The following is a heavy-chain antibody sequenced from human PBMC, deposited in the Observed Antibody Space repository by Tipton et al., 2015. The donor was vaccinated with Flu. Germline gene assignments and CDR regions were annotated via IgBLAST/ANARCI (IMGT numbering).Heavy chain of an antibody. CDR3: AREGSGWSH. CDR1: GGSFSGYY. Sequence: TLSLTCAVYGGSFSGYYWTWVRQPPGKGLEWIGEINDSGSTNYNPSPKSRVTISVDTSKNQFSLRLSSVTAADTAVYYCAREGSGWSHWGQGTLVTVSS. V-gene: IGHV4-34*01. J-gene: IGHJ4*02. D-gene: IGHD6-19*01. CDR2: INDSGST.